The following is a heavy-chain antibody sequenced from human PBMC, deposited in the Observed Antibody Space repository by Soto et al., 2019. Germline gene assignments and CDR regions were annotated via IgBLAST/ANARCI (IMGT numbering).Heavy chain of an antibody. CDR3: ACHSGNTYGPYDF. V-gene: IGHV4-4*01. D-gene: IGHD5-18*01. J-gene: IGHJ4*02. CDR1: GGSISSGNW. Sequence: VQLQESGPGLVKPSGTLSLTCAVSGGSISSGNWWSLVRQSPGKGLEWIGEIFASGSTNHNPSLKSRVTTSVDKSTNQFSLNLNSVTAADTAMYCCACHSGNTYGPYDFWGQGTLVTVSS. CDR2: IFASGST.